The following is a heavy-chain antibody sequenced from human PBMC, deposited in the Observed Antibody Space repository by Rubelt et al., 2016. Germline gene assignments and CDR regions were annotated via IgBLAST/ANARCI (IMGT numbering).Heavy chain of an antibody. CDR1: GWSFSIYY. CDR3: ASSRLSDLFRAFDI. CDR2: INPSGST. D-gene: IGHD2-21*01. V-gene: IGHV4-34*01. J-gene: IGHJ3*02. Sequence: QVHLQQWGAGLLKPSATLSLTCAVYGWSFSIYYWSWIRQPPGKWLEWIGEINPSGSTNYNPSLKSRVTISVDTSKNQFSLRLISGTAADTAVYYGASSRLSDLFRAFDIWGQGTMVTVSS.